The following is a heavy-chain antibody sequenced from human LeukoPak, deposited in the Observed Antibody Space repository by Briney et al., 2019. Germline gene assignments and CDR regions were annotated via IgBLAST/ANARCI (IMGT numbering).Heavy chain of an antibody. V-gene: IGHV3-74*01. CDR3: ARDGSLPDY. CDR1: GFTFSSYW. J-gene: IGHJ4*02. Sequence: SGGSLRLSCAASGFTFSSYWMHWVRQAPGKGLVWVSRIDTDEGSTSYADSVKGRFTISRDNAKNTLYLQMNSLKAEDTAVYYWARDGSLPDYWGQGTLVTVSS. CDR2: IDTDEGST.